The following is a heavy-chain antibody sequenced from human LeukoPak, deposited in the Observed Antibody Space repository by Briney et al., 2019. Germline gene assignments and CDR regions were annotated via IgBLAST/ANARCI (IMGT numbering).Heavy chain of an antibody. CDR1: GFTFSSYT. Sequence: GGSLRLSCAASGFTFSSYTMNWVRQAPGKGLEWISFIDTSSSTMHYADSVKGRFTISRDNAKNSLYLQMNSLRAEDTAVYYCARDVLLWFGESRVYWGQGTLVTVSS. CDR3: ARDVLLWFGESRVY. D-gene: IGHD3-10*01. J-gene: IGHJ4*02. V-gene: IGHV3-48*01. CDR2: IDTSSSTM.